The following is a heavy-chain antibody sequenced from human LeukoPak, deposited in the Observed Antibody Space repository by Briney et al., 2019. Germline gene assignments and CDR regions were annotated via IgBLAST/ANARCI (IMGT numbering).Heavy chain of an antibody. V-gene: IGHV4-39*07. Sequence: SETLSLTCSVSGGSISSGSFYWGWIRQPPGKGLEWIGSIYYSGSTYYNPSLKSRVTISVDTSKNQFSLKLSSVTAADTAVYYCARDRGGAAAVVYWGQGTLVTVSS. CDR1: GGSISSGSFY. CDR3: ARDRGGAAAVVY. J-gene: IGHJ4*02. D-gene: IGHD6-13*01. CDR2: IYYSGST.